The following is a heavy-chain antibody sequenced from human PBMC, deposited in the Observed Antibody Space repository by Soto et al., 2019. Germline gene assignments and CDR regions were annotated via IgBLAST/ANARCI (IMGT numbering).Heavy chain of an antibody. CDR3: ARDVETTKANYYYYGMDV. Sequence: QEPLVESGGGVVQPGRSLRLSCAASGFSFSSYATHWVRQAPGKGLEWVALIWHDGSTTSYADSVKGRFTISRDKSKNTHYLQMNNLRAEDTAVYYCARDVETTKANYYYYGMDVWGRGTPVTVSS. V-gene: IGHV3-33*01. D-gene: IGHD5-18*01. J-gene: IGHJ6*02. CDR2: IWHDGSTT. CDR1: GFSFSSYA.